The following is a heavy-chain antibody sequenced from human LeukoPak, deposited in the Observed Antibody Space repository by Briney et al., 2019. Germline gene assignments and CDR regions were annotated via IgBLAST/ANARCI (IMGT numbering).Heavy chain of an antibody. D-gene: IGHD2-15*01. CDR2: IIPIFGTA. V-gene: IGHV1-69*13. Sequence: PVASVKVSCKASGGTFSSYAISWVRQAPGQGLEWMGGIIPIFGTANYAQKFQGRVTITADESTSTAYMELSSLRSEDTAVYYCAREGYCSGGSCYSDTIFDYWGQGTLVTVSS. CDR3: AREGYCSGGSCYSDTIFDY. J-gene: IGHJ4*02. CDR1: GGTFSSYA.